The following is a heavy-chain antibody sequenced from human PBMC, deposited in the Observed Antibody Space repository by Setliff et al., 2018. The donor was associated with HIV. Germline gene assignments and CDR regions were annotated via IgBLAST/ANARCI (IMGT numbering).Heavy chain of an antibody. CDR2: INHSGNT. D-gene: IGHD6-13*01. CDR3: ARAGGYSSPLGY. V-gene: IGHV4-34*01. Sequence: SETLSLTCAVYGGSFSGYYWIWIRQPPGRGLEWIGEINHSGNTKYNPSLKSRVTISVDTSKSQFSLKLSSVTAADTAVYYCARAGGYSSPLGYWGQGTLVTVSS. CDR1: GGSFSGYY. J-gene: IGHJ4*02.